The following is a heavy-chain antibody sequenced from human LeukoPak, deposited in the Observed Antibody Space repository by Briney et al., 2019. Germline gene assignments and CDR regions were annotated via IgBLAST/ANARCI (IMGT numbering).Heavy chain of an antibody. D-gene: IGHD3-22*01. CDR1: GYTFTDYF. CDR2: INPNSGGT. V-gene: IGHV1-2*02. CDR3: AREYYYDSSGYSVDYYYYGMDV. J-gene: IGHJ6*02. Sequence: SVKVSCKTSGYTFTDYFVHWVRKAPGQGLEWMGWINPNSGGTEYAQKFLGRVTMTRDTSISTAYMELSRLRSDDTAVYFCAREYYYDSSGYSVDYYYYGMDVWGQGTTVTVSS.